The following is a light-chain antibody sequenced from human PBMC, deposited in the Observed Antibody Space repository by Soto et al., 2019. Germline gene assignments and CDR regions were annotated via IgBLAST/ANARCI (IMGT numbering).Light chain of an antibody. Sequence: QTVVTQPPSVSGAPGQRVTISCTGSSSHIGAGYDVSWYPQLPGTAPKFLIYGNTDRPSGVPDRFSGSKSGTSASLAITGLQAEDEADYYCQSYDSSLSGYVFGTGTKLTVL. CDR2: GNT. CDR1: SSHIGAGYD. CDR3: QSYDSSLSGYV. J-gene: IGLJ1*01. V-gene: IGLV1-40*01.